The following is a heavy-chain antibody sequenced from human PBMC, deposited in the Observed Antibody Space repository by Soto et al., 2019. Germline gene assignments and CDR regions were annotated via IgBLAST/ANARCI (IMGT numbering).Heavy chain of an antibody. CDR3: ALPYDSSGYYRY. Sequence: QLQLQESGPGLVKPSETLSLTCTVSGGSISSSSYYWGWIRQPPGKGLEWIGSIYYSGSTYYNPSLKSRVTISVDTSKNQFSLKLSSVTAADTAVYYCALPYDSSGYYRYWGQGTLVTVSS. D-gene: IGHD3-22*01. J-gene: IGHJ4*02. V-gene: IGHV4-39*01. CDR2: IYYSGST. CDR1: GGSISSSSYY.